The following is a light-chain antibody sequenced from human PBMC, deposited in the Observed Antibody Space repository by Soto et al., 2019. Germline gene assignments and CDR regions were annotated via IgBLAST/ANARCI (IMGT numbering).Light chain of an antibody. CDR2: WAS. CDR1: QNILYSSNNKNY. Sequence: DIVMTQSPDSLPVSLGERATINCKSSQNILYSSNNKNYLAWYQQKPGQSPKLLIYWASTRESGVPDRFGGSGSGTDFTLTINGLQAEDVAVYYCQQYYSTPHTFGQGTKLEIK. CDR3: QQYYSTPHT. J-gene: IGKJ2*01. V-gene: IGKV4-1*01.